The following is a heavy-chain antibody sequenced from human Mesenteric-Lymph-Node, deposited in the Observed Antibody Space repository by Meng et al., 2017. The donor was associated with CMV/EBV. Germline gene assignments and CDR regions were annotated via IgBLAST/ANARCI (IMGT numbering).Heavy chain of an antibody. Sequence: CTVSGASIISGGSYWSWVRQHPEKGLEWIGYIYYSGSTYHNPSLKSRVSISVDTSKNQFSLKLSSVTAADTAVYYCARDRDGYNLFDYWGQGTLVTVSS. V-gene: IGHV4-31*03. D-gene: IGHD5-24*01. CDR2: IYYSGST. CDR3: ARDRDGYNLFDY. J-gene: IGHJ4*02. CDR1: GASIISGGSY.